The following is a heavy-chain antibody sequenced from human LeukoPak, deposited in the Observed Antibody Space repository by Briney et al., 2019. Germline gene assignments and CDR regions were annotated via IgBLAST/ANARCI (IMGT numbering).Heavy chain of an antibody. V-gene: IGHV7-4-1*02. J-gene: IGHJ4*02. CDR3: ARDPGPPAELWFGEREDY. Sequence: ASAKVSCKASGYTFTSYAMNWVRQAPGRGLEWMGWINTNTGNPTYAQGFTGRFVFSLDTSVSTAYLQISSLKAEDTAVYYCARDPGPPAELWFGEREDYWGQGTLVTVSS. CDR2: INTNTGNP. D-gene: IGHD3-10*01. CDR1: GYTFTSYA.